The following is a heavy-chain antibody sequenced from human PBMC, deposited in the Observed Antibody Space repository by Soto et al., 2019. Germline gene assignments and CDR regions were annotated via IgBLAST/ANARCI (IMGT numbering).Heavy chain of an antibody. CDR3: ARGGNRYSNVASGVGGFDY. J-gene: IGHJ4*01. V-gene: IGHV4-59*01. D-gene: IGHD5-12*01. CDR1: GSSITSSY. CDR2: VYHTGAT. Sequence: SETLSLTSAVSGSSITSSYWSWIRQSPGKGLEWIAYVYHTGATNYNPSLKSRVTISLDTSKSQFSLNLTSLSTADTAVYFCARGGNRYSNVASGVGGFDYWGQGSLLTVSS.